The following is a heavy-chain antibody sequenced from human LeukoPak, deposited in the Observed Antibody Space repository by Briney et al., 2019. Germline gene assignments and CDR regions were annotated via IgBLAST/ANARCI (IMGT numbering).Heavy chain of an antibody. CDR2: ISWNSGSI. V-gene: IGHV3-9*03. CDR1: GFTFDDYA. Sequence: PGRSLRLSCAASGFTFDDYAMHWVRQAPGKGLEWVSGISWNSGSIGYADSVKGRFTISRDNAKNSLYLQMNSLRAEDMALYYCAKGLYYYDSSGYSQLDYWGQGTLVTVSS. CDR3: AKGLYYYDSSGYSQLDY. J-gene: IGHJ4*02. D-gene: IGHD3-22*01.